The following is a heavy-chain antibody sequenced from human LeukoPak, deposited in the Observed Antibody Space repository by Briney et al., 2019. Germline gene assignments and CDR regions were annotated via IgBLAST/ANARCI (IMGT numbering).Heavy chain of an antibody. CDR1: GDSISSSSYY. CDR2: IYYSGST. D-gene: IGHD3-10*01. Sequence: SETLSLTCTVSGDSISSSSYYWGWIRQPPGKGLEWIGSIYYSGSTYYNPSLKSRVTISVDTSKNQFSLKLSSVTAADTAVYYCAKLVLGSGSYYNPVEYWGQGTLVTVSS. CDR3: AKLVLGSGSYYNPVEY. V-gene: IGHV4-39*07. J-gene: IGHJ4*02.